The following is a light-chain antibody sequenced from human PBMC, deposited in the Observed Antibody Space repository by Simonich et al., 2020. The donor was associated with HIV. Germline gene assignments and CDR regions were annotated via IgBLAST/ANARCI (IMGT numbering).Light chain of an antibody. CDR2: AAS. V-gene: IGKV1-12*01. J-gene: IGKJ2*01. CDR1: QDISSW. Sequence: DIQMTQSPSSVSASVGDRVTITCRASQDISSWLAWYQQKPGQAPKLLIYAASSLQSGVPSRFSGSGSGTDFTLTISSLQPEDFATYYCQQANSFPYTFGQGTKLEIK. CDR3: QQANSFPYT.